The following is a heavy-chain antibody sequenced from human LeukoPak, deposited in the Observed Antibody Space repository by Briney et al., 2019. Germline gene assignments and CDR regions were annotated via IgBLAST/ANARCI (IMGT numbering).Heavy chain of an antibody. CDR3: ARGRNGWSLYYFDY. D-gene: IGHD6-19*01. Sequence: GGSLRLSCAASGFTFSSYMMTWVRQAPGKGLEWVANIKPDGGEKFYVDSVRGRFTISRDNAKNSLYLQMNSLRAEDTAVYYCARGRNGWSLYYFDYWGQGTLVTVSS. CDR2: IKPDGGEK. J-gene: IGHJ4*02. V-gene: IGHV3-7*01. CDR1: GFTFSSYM.